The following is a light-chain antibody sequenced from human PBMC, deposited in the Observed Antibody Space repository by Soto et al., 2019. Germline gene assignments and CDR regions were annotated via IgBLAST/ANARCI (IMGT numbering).Light chain of an antibody. CDR2: GVF. Sequence: QFPGTVSLSPGERATLSCMTSQSVKSNYLAWYQQKPGQAPRLLIYGVFNRAAGVPARFSGSGSGTDCTLTISGLEPEDSAVYYCQHYDGSPRTFGQGTKLEIK. J-gene: IGKJ2*01. CDR1: QSVKSNY. CDR3: QHYDGSPRT. V-gene: IGKV3-20*01.